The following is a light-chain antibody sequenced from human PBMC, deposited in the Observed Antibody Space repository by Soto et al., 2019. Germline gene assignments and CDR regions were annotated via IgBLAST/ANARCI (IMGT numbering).Light chain of an antibody. Sequence: IQLTQSPSSLSASVGDRVTVTCRASQDISSYLAWYQQKPGKAPKLLIYAPSTLQSGVPSRFSGSGSGSDFALTISSLQPEDFANYYCQQHSRSPVTFGGGTKVEIK. CDR3: QQHSRSPVT. CDR2: APS. CDR1: QDISSY. V-gene: IGKV1-9*01. J-gene: IGKJ4*01.